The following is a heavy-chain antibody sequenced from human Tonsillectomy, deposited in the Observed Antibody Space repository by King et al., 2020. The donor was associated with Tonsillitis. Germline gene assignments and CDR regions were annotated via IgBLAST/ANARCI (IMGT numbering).Heavy chain of an antibody. CDR1: GFTFSNYW. V-gene: IGHV3-74*01. CDR2: INPVGGYT. CDR3: VGEAFGEL. J-gene: IGHJ4*02. Sequence: VQLVESGGGSAQPGGSLRLSCAASGFTFSNYWMHWARQAPGKGLEWGSRINPVGGYTNYVDSVKGRFTISRDNAKNTLYMQMNSLRAEDTALYYCVGEAFGELWGQGTLVTVSS. D-gene: IGHD3-10*01.